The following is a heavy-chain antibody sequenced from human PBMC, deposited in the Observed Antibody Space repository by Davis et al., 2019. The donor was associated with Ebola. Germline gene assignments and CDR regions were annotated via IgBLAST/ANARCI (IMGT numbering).Heavy chain of an antibody. Sequence: PGGSLRLSCAASGFTFSSYSMNWVRQAPGKGLEWVSSISSSSSYIYYADSVKGRFTISRDNAKNSLYLQMNSLRAEDTALYYCAKDNRYCSSTALIYGMDVWGQGTTVTVSS. CDR3: AKDNRYCSSTALIYGMDV. J-gene: IGHJ6*02. CDR1: GFTFSSYS. CDR2: ISSSSSYI. D-gene: IGHD2-2*01. V-gene: IGHV3-21*04.